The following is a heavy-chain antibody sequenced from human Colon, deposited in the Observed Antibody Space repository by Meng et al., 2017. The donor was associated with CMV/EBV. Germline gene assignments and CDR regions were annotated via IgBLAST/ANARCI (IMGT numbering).Heavy chain of an antibody. CDR3: TREGYSGSLDY. CDR1: GFTCSTYW. V-gene: IGHV3-74*01. CDR2: VRGDESMI. Sequence: LSCAVSGFTCSTYWMHWVRQAPGKGLVWVSRVRGDESMITCADSVKGRFSISRDNAKNHLYLQMNSLRAEDTAVYYCTREGYSGSLDYWGQGTLVTVSS. D-gene: IGHD1-26*01. J-gene: IGHJ4*02.